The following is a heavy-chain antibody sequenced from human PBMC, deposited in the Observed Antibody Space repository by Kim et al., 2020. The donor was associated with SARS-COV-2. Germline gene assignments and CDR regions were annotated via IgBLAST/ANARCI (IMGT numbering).Heavy chain of an antibody. J-gene: IGHJ4*02. CDR1: GGSFSGYY. D-gene: IGHD3-22*01. V-gene: IGHV4-34*01. Sequence: SETLSLTCAVYGGSFSGYYWSWIRQPPGKGLEWIGEINHSGSTNYNPSLKSRVTISVDTSKNQFSLKLSSVTAADTAVYYCARVPMYYYDSSGYYGYYFDYWGQGTLVTVSS. CDR2: INHSGST. CDR3: ARVPMYYYDSSGYYGYYFDY.